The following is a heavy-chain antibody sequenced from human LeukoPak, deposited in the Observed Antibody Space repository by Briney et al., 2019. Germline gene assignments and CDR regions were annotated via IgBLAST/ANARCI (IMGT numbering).Heavy chain of an antibody. CDR3: ARDRVPAAILPYYGMDV. Sequence: GGSLRLSCAASGFTFSDYYMSWIRQAPGKGLEWVSYISSSGSTIYYADSVEGRFTISRDNAKNSLYLQMSSLRAEDTAVYYCARDRVPAAILPYYGMDVWGQGTTVTVSS. V-gene: IGHV3-11*01. CDR2: ISSSGSTI. D-gene: IGHD2-2*02. CDR1: GFTFSDYY. J-gene: IGHJ6*02.